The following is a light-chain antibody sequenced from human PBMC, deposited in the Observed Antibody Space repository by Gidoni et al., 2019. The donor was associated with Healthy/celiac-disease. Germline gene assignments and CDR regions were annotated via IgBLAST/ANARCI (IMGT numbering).Light chain of an antibody. CDR1: QDISKY. J-gene: IGKJ3*01. V-gene: IGKV1-33*01. CDR2: DAS. Sequence: DIQMTQSPSSLSASVGDRVTITCQASQDISKYLNWYQQKPGKAPKLLIYDASNLETGVPSRFSGSGSGSGTDFTFNISSLQPEDIATYYCQQYDNLPFTFGPGTKVGIK. CDR3: QQYDNLPFT.